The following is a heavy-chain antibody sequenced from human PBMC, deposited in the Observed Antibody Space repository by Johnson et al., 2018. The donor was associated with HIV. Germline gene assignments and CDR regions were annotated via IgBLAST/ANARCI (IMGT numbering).Heavy chain of an antibody. Sequence: VQLVESGGGLVQPGGSLRLSCAASGFTVSSYYMNWVRQAPGKGLEWVSVIYSGGSTNYADSVKDRFTISRDNSKNTLYLQMNSLRAEDTAVYYCAREALPRGLQSSFSGAFDIWGQGTMVTVSS. CDR2: IYSGGST. V-gene: IGHV3-66*01. D-gene: IGHD1-26*01. J-gene: IGHJ3*02. CDR1: GFTVSSYY. CDR3: AREALPRGLQSSFSGAFDI.